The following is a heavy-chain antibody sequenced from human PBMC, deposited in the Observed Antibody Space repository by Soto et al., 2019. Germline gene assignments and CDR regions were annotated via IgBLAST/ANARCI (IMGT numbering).Heavy chain of an antibody. CDR2: IYYSGST. CDR3: ATGLQPLGVFDY. V-gene: IGHV4-31*03. CDR1: GGSISSGGYY. J-gene: IGHJ4*02. Sequence: QVQLQESGPGLVKPSQTLSLTCTVSGGSISSGGYYWSWIRQHPGKGPEWIGYIYYSGSTYYNPSLKSRXXLXVXXSKNQFSLKLSSVTAADTAVYYCATGLQPLGVFDYWGQGTLVTVSS. D-gene: IGHD4-4*01.